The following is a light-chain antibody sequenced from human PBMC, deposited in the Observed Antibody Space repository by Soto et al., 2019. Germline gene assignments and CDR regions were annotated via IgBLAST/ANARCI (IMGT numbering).Light chain of an antibody. Sequence: SVFTQSPGTLSLFPGEKTNLSCRASQKVSSSYLTWKQQKNGQGPRPPIYGASNRATGIPDKFSGNGAGTDFTLTVSRLEPEDFAVYYCQQFGSSSWTFGQGTKVDIK. J-gene: IGKJ1*01. CDR2: GAS. CDR3: QQFGSSSWT. V-gene: IGKV3-20*01. CDR1: QKVSSSY.